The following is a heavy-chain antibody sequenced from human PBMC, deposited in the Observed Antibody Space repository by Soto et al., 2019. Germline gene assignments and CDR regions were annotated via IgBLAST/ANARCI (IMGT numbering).Heavy chain of an antibody. Sequence: QVQLVESGGGVVQPGRSLRLSCAASGFTFSSHGMHWVRQAPDKGLEWVAVIRYDGSNKYYADSVKGRFTISRDNSNNMLYLEMNSLRVEDTAVYYCARWGNWKVADNWGQGTLVTVSS. CDR1: GFTFSSHG. CDR2: IRYDGSNK. CDR3: ARWGNWKVADN. D-gene: IGHD3-16*01. J-gene: IGHJ4*02. V-gene: IGHV3-33*01.